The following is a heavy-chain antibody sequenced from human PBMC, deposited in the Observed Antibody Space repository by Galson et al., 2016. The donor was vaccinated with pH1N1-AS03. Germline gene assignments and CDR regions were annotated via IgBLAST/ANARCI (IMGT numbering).Heavy chain of an antibody. D-gene: IGHD2-15*01. CDR2: INPSSGGT. J-gene: IGHJ4*01. Sequence: SCKASGYTFSDYYMHWVRQAPGQGLEWMEWINPSSGGTKSGQKFQGRVTMTTDTSISTAYMEVTGLRGDDTAVYYCARDFHSSNVWGQGTLVTVSS. CDR3: ARDFHSSNV. V-gene: IGHV1-2*02. CDR1: GYTFSDYY.